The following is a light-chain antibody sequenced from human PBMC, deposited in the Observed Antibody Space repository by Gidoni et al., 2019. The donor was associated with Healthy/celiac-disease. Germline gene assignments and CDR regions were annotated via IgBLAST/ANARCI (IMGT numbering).Light chain of an antibody. CDR1: QSLPHSNGYNY. CDR3: MQALQFT. J-gene: IGKJ3*01. CDR2: LGS. V-gene: IGKV2-28*01. Sequence: DIVMTQSPLSLPVTPGEPASISCRSSQSLPHSNGYNYLDWYLQKPGQSPQLLIYLGSNRASGVPDRFSGSGSGTDFTLKISRVEAEDVGVYYCMQALQFTFGPGTKVDIK.